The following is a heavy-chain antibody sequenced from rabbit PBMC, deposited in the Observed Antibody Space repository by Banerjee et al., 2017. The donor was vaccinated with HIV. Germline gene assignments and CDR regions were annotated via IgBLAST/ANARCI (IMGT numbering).Heavy chain of an antibody. Sequence: QEQLVEAGGGLVQPEGSLTLTCKASGFDFSNKYVMCWVRQAPGKGLEWIGCINSSSRNVVYASWATGRFTISKTASTTITLQMTGLTAADTATYFCVKDYSGWGADLWGPGTLVTVS. V-gene: IGHV1S45*01. CDR3: VKDYSGWGADL. J-gene: IGHJ4*01. D-gene: IGHD4-1*01. CDR2: INSSSRNV. CDR1: GFDFSNKYV.